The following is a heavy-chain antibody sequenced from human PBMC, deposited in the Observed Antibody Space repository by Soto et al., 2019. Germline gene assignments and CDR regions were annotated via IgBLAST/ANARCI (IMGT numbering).Heavy chain of an antibody. J-gene: IGHJ4*02. V-gene: IGHV1-69*13. CDR1: GGTFSSYA. CDR2: IIPIFGTA. D-gene: IGHD5-12*01. Sequence: ASVKVSCKASGGTFSSYAISWVRQAPGQGLEWMGGIIPIFGTANYAQKFQGRVTITADESTSTAYMELSSLRSEDTAVYYCARDRGGSYREIDYWGQGTLVTVSS. CDR3: ARDRGGSYREIDY.